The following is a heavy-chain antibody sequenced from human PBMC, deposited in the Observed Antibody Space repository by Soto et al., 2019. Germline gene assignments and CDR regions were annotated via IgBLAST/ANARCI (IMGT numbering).Heavy chain of an antibody. V-gene: IGHV1-69*02. CDR2: IIPILGIA. Sequence: GASVKVSCKASGGTFSSYTISWVRQAPGQGLEWMGRIIPILGIANYAQKFQGRVTITADKSTSTAYMELSSLRSEDTAVYYCARGVYDTADGVSWGQGPLVTVSS. J-gene: IGHJ5*02. D-gene: IGHD3-9*01. CDR1: GGTFSSYT. CDR3: ARGVYDTADGVS.